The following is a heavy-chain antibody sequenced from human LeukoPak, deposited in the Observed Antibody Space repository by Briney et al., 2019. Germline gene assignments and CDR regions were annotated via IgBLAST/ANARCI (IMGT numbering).Heavy chain of an antibody. CDR1: GGSISSYY. D-gene: IGHD3-22*01. J-gene: IGHJ3*02. CDR3: ARESLNYYDSSGYYHGAFDI. Sequence: SETLSLTCTVSGGSISSYYWSWIRQPPGKGLEWIGYIYYSGSTNYNPSLKSRVTISVDTSKNQFSLKLSSVTAADTAVYYCARESLNYYDSSGYYHGAFDIWGQGTMVTVSS. V-gene: IGHV4-59*12. CDR2: IYYSGST.